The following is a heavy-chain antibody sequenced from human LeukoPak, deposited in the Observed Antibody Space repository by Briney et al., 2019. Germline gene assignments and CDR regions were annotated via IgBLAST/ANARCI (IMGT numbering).Heavy chain of an antibody. D-gene: IGHD1-26*01. V-gene: IGHV1-18*01. CDR1: GYTFTSYA. J-gene: IGHJ4*02. Sequence: GASVKVSCKASGYTFTSYAMNWVRQAPGQGLEWMGWISAYNGNTNYAQKLQGRVTMTTDTSTSTAYMELRSLRSDDTAVYYCARSPGKWEPTDYWGQGTLVTVSS. CDR3: ARSPGKWEPTDY. CDR2: ISAYNGNT.